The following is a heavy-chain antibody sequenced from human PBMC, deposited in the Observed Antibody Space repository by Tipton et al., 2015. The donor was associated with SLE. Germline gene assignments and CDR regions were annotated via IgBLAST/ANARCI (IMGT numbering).Heavy chain of an antibody. CDR1: GVSISTYY. J-gene: IGHJ3*01. CDR2: FYFSGSS. CDR3: ARHLGVIVAFEV. V-gene: IGHV4-59*01. Sequence: LRLSCSVSGVSISTYYWSWIRRSPGKGLEWIGFFYFSGSSQYNPSLKSRVAISADTSNNQFSLELRSVTAADTAVYYCARHLGVIVAFEVWGQGTVLTVSS. D-gene: IGHD3-10*01.